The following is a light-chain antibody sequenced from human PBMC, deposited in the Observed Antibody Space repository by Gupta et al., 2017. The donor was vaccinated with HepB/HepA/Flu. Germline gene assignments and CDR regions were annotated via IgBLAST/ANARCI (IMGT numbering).Light chain of an antibody. CDR2: AAP. J-gene: IGKJ1*01. CDR1: QGIGNN. CDR3: LQHNSYPWT. V-gene: IGKV1-17*01. Sequence: DIQMTQSPSSLSASVGDRVTITCRASQGIGNNLGWFQQKPGKAPKRLIYAAPSLQSGVPSRFSGRGSGTEFSLTISSLKPEDFATSYCLQHNSYPWTFGHGTKVEIK.